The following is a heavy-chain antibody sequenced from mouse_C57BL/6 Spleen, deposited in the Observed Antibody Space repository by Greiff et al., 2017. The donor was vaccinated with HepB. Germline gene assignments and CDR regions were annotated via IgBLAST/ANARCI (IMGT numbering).Heavy chain of an antibody. Sequence: VQLQQSGAELVRPGASVTLSCKASGYTFTDYEMHWVKQTPVHGLEWIGAIGPETGGTAYNQKFKGKAILTADKSSSTAYMELRSLTSEDSAVYYCTNPLFAYWGQGTLVTVSA. V-gene: IGHV1-15*01. J-gene: IGHJ3*01. CDR3: TNPLFAY. CDR1: GYTFTDYE. CDR2: IGPETGGT.